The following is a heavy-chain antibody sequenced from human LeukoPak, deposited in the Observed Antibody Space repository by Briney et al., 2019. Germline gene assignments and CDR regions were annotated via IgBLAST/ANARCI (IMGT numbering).Heavy chain of an antibody. CDR3: ARDVGYCSSTSCYAEDYYYGMDV. D-gene: IGHD2-2*01. V-gene: IGHV4-4*07. CDR1: GVSISSYY. Sequence: SETLSLTCTVSGVSISSYYWSWVRQPAGKGLEWVGRIYTSGSNTYTPSLTSRVTMSVDTSKNQFSLKLSSVTAADTAVYYCARDVGYCSSTSCYAEDYYYGMDVWGQGTTVTVSS. CDR2: IYTSGSN. J-gene: IGHJ6*02.